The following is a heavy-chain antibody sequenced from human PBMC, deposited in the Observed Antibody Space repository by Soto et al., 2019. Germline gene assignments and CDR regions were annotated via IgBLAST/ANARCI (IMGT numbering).Heavy chain of an antibody. CDR1: GFTFGGSP. D-gene: IGHD2-2*01. CDR2: IRSDSASSAI. J-gene: IGHJ5*02. CDR3: VRAGCRRTGCYSLDL. V-gene: IGHV3-73*01. Sequence: EAQLVQSGGGLVQPGGSLQLSCAASGFTFGGSPVHWVRQASGKGLEWVGRIRSDSASSAIAYAASFRGRFTLSRDDSKRTAYLQVNSLEVEDTALYDCVRAGCRRTGCYSLDLWGQGTLVTVSS.